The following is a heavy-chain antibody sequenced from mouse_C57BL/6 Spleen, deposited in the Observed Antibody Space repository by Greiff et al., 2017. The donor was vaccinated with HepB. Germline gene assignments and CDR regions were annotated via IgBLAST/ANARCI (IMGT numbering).Heavy chain of an antibody. V-gene: IGHV1-53*01. CDR2: INPSNGGT. CDR1: GYTFTSYW. Sequence: QVQLQQPGTELVKPGASVKLSCKASGYTFTSYWMHWVKQRPGQGLEWIGNINPSNGGTNYNEKFKSKATLTVDKSSSTAYMQLSSLTSEDSAVYCCARSRETAHLFAYWGQGTLVTVSA. J-gene: IGHJ3*01. D-gene: IGHD3-2*02. CDR3: ARSRETAHLFAY.